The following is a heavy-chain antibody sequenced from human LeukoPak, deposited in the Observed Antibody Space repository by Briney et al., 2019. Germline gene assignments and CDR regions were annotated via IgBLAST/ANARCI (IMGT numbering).Heavy chain of an antibody. Sequence: TSETLSLTCAVYGGSFSGYYWSWIRQPPGKGLEWIGEINHSGSTNYNPSLKSRVTISVDTSKNQFSLKLSSLTAADTAVYYCARLRSSSGGQARPYYYYYYMDVWGKGTTVTISS. CDR2: INHSGST. CDR3: ARLRSSSGGQARPYYYYYYMDV. D-gene: IGHD6-13*01. J-gene: IGHJ6*03. CDR1: GGSFSGYY. V-gene: IGHV4-34*01.